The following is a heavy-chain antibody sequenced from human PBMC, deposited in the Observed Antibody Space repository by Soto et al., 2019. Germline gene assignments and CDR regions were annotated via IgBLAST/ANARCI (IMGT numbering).Heavy chain of an antibody. CDR1: GGTFSSYA. V-gene: IGHV1-69*13. Sequence: GASVKVSCKASGGTFSSYAISWVRQAPGQGLEWMGGIIPIFGTANYAQKFQGRVTITADESTSTAYMELSSLRSEDTAVYYCARTYYDFWSGYLARSYYYYGMDVWGQGTTVTVSS. D-gene: IGHD3-3*01. J-gene: IGHJ6*02. CDR2: IIPIFGTA. CDR3: ARTYYDFWSGYLARSYYYYGMDV.